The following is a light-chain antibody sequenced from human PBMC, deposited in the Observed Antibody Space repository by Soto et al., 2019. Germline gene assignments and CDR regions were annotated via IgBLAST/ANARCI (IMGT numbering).Light chain of an antibody. CDR1: QSVRSTY. J-gene: IGKJ1*01. Sequence: EIVLTQSPGTLSLSPGEGATLSCRASQSVRSTYLAWYQQKPGQAPRLLIYGASSRATGIPDRFSGSGSGTDFTLTISRLEPEECAVYYRPQYDSSLRKFGQGTKVDLK. CDR3: PQYDSSLRK. CDR2: GAS. V-gene: IGKV3-20*01.